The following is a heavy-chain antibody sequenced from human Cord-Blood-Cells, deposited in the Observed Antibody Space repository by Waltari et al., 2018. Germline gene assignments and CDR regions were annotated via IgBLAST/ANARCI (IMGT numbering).Heavy chain of an antibody. V-gene: IGHV1-69*06. CDR3: ARGHPWGDSSSWYEDY. D-gene: IGHD6-13*01. CDR1: GGTFSSYA. Sequence: QVQLVQSGAEVKKPGSSVKVSCKASGGTFSSYAISWVRQAPGQGLEWKGGIIPIFGTGNDAQKFQGRVTITADKSTSTAYMGLSSLRAEDTAVYYCARGHPWGDSSSWYEDYWGQGTLVTVSS. J-gene: IGHJ4*02. CDR2: IIPIFGTG.